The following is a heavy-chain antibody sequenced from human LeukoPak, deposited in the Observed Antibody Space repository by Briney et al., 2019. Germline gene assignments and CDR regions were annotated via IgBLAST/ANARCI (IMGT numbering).Heavy chain of an antibody. CDR2: INRAGTT. V-gene: IGHV4-34*01. Sequence: PSETLSLTCAVYGDSFGRYYWNWVRQPPGKPLEYIGEINRAGTTNYNPSLKTRVTLSIDTSKNQFSLRLTSVAAADTAVYFCARGAGFDRYCRPGGCDSGYFDAWGQGTPASVSS. J-gene: IGHJ4*02. D-gene: IGHD2-15*01. CDR1: GDSFGRYY. CDR3: ARGAGFDRYCRPGGCDSGYFDA.